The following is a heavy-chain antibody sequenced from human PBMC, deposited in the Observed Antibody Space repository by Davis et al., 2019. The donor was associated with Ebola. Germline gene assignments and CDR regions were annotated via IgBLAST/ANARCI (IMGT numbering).Heavy chain of an antibody. CDR3: ARYITIFGVVTPHDGFDP. CDR1: GGSISSYY. D-gene: IGHD3-3*01. J-gene: IGHJ5*02. CDR2: IYYSGST. Sequence: PSETLSLTCTVSGGSISSYYWSWIRQPPGKGLEWIGYIYYSGSTNYNPSLKSRVTISVDTSKNQFSLKLSSVTAADTAVYYCARYITIFGVVTPHDGFDPWGQGTLVTVSS. V-gene: IGHV4-59*01.